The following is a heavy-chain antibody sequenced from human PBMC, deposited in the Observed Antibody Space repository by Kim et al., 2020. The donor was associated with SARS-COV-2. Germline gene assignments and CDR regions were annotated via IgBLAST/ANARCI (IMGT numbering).Heavy chain of an antibody. CDR2: ISWNSGSI. V-gene: IGHV3-9*01. J-gene: IGHJ4*02. CDR1: GFTFDDYA. Sequence: GGSLRLSCAASGFTFDDYAMHWVRQAPGKGLEWVSGISWNSGSIGYADSVKGRFTISRDNAKNSLYLQMNSLRAEDTALYYCAKLTMGGLDIVASPSDYWGQGTLVTVSS. D-gene: IGHD5-12*01. CDR3: AKLTMGGLDIVASPSDY.